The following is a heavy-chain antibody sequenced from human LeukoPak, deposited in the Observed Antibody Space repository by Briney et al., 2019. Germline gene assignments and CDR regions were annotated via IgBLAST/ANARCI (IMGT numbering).Heavy chain of an antibody. D-gene: IGHD7-27*01. CDR2: IYYSGST. CDR1: GGSFNRSGYY. J-gene: IGHJ5*02. V-gene: IGHV4-39*01. Sequence: SETLSLTCTVSGGSFNRSGYYWGWIRQPPGKGLEWIGNIYYSGSTYYNPSLKSRVTISVDTSKNQFSLKLSSVTAADTAVYYCARLWGSDPWGQGTLVTVSS. CDR3: ARLWGSDP.